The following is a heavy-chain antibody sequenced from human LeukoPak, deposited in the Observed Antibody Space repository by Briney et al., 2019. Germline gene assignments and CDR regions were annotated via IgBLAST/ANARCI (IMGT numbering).Heavy chain of an antibody. Sequence: GGSLRLSCAASGFAFDDYAMHWVRQAPGKGLEWVSGISWNSGSIGYADSVKGRFTISRDNAKNSLYLQMNSLRAEDTAVYYCARAKYYDILTGTYYYYYYMDVWGKGTTVTISS. J-gene: IGHJ6*03. CDR1: GFAFDDYA. D-gene: IGHD3-9*01. CDR3: ARAKYYDILTGTYYYYYYMDV. CDR2: ISWNSGSI. V-gene: IGHV3-9*01.